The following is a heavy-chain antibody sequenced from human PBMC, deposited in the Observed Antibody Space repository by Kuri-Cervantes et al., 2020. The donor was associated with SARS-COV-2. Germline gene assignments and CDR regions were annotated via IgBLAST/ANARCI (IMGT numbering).Heavy chain of an antibody. Sequence: GESLKISCAASGFTFSSYAMSWVRQAPGKGLEWVSVIYSGGSSTYYADSVKGRFTISRDNSKNTLYLQMNSLRAEDTAVYYCASMVRXNYGMDVWGQGTTVTVSS. V-gene: IGHV3-23*03. CDR3: ASMVRXNYGMDV. CDR1: GFTFSSYA. CDR2: IYSGGSST. J-gene: IGHJ6*02. D-gene: IGHD3-10*01.